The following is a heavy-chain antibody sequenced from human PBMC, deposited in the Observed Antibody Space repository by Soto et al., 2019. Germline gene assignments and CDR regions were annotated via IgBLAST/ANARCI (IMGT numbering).Heavy chain of an antibody. J-gene: IGHJ4*02. CDR3: ARGCSSTSCLFDY. CDR2: IYYSGST. Sequence: SETLSLTCTVSGGSISSYYWSWIRQPPGKGLEWIGYIYYSGSTNYNPSLKSRVTISVDTSKNQFSLKLSSVTAADTAVYYCARGCSSTSCLFDYWGQGNLVTVSS. D-gene: IGHD2-2*01. CDR1: GGSISSYY. V-gene: IGHV4-59*01.